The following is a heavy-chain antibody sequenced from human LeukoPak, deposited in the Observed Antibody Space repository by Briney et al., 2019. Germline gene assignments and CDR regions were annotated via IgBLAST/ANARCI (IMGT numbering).Heavy chain of an antibody. CDR3: ARESISGARDFDF. CDR2: ISSVGTPI. V-gene: IGHV3-48*01. J-gene: IGHJ4*02. CDR1: GFGFSSYS. D-gene: IGHD3-3*02. Sequence: SGGSLRLSCAASGFGFSSYSMNWVRQAPGKGLEGVSYISSVGTPIYYADSVKGRFTMSRAIAKNSLYLQRNSRRPEDTAVYYCARESISGARDFDFWGQGTLVTVSS.